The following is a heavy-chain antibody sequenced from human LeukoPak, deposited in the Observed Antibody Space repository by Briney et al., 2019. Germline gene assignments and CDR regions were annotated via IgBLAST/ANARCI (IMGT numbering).Heavy chain of an antibody. D-gene: IGHD6-19*01. V-gene: IGHV3-23*01. CDR1: GFKFNGYA. CDR3: TKDLMTGFSSGWYFAY. J-gene: IGHJ4*02. Sequence: GGSLRLSCEGSGFKFNGYAMSWVREAPGKGLEWVAVTGGSDDNTHYADSVKGRFTISRDNSESRLFWHMNSLRPDDSALYYCTKDLMTGFSSGWYFAYWGPGTLVTVSS. CDR2: TGGSDDNT.